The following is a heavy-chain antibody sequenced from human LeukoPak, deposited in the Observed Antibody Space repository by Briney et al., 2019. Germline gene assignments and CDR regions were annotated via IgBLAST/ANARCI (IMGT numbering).Heavy chain of an antibody. J-gene: IGHJ4*02. CDR2: IKQDGSEK. CDR1: GFTFSAFW. Sequence: GGSLRLSCAASGFTFSAFWMTWARQAPGKGLEWVANIKQDGSEKYYVDSVRGRFTISRDNAKNSLYLQMNSLRAEDTAVYYCARRGWFGELFPANYWGQGTLVTVSS. CDR3: ARRGWFGELFPANY. D-gene: IGHD3-10*01. V-gene: IGHV3-7*01.